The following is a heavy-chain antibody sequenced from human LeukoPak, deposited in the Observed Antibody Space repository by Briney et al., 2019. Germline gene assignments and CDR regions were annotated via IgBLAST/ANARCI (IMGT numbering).Heavy chain of an antibody. CDR2: IYSAGST. CDR1: GITVSSNF. Sequence: PGGSLRLSCVASGITVSSNFMTWVRQAPGKGLEWVSVIYSAGSTDYADSVKGRFTISSDSSKNTLYLQMNSLRAEDTAVYYCATSKYSSGWYYFEYWGQGTLVTVSS. V-gene: IGHV3-66*01. J-gene: IGHJ4*02. CDR3: ATSKYSSGWYYFEY. D-gene: IGHD6-19*01.